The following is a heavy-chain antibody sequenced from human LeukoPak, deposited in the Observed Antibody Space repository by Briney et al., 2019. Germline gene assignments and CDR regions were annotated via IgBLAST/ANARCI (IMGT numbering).Heavy chain of an antibody. Sequence: ASVKVSFKASGGTFSIYAISWVRQAPGQGLEWMGGIIPIFGTANYAQKFQGRVTITADKSTSTAYMELSSLRSEDTAVYYCARDHSGAAAGKYWFDPWGQGTLVTVSS. V-gene: IGHV1-69*06. CDR3: ARDHSGAAAGKYWFDP. CDR2: IIPIFGTA. J-gene: IGHJ5*02. CDR1: GGTFSIYA. D-gene: IGHD6-13*01.